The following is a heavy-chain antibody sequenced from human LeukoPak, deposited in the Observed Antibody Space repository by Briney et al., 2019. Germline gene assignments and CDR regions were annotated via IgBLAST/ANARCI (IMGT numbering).Heavy chain of an antibody. V-gene: IGHV3-7*01. D-gene: IGHD2-2*01. J-gene: IGHJ6*02. CDR2: IKQDGSEK. CDR3: ARAGHYCSGTSCYLYGMDV. Sequence: GGSLRLSCAASGFTFSSYWMSWVRQAPGKGLEWVANIKQDGSEKYYVDSVKGRFTISRDNAKNSLYLQMNSLRAEDTAVYYCARAGHYCSGTSCYLYGMDVWGQGTTVTVSS. CDR1: GFTFSSYW.